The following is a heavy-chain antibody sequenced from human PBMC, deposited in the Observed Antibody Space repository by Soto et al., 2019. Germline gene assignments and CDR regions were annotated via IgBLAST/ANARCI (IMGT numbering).Heavy chain of an antibody. CDR2: VNGDGSST. Sequence: GSLRLSCAASGFTFSSYWMHWVRQAPGKGLVWVSRVNGDGSSTSYADSVKGRFTISRDNAKNTLYLQMNSLKSDDTAIYYCARDRLRGYDSSGFYSWGQGTMVTVSS. D-gene: IGHD3-22*01. CDR1: GFTFSSYW. J-gene: IGHJ4*02. V-gene: IGHV3-74*01. CDR3: ARDRLRGYDSSGFYS.